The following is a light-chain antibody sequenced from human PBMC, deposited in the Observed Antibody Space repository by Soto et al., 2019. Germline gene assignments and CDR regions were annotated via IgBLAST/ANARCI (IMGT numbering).Light chain of an antibody. V-gene: IGKV3-11*01. J-gene: IGKJ4*01. CDR3: QQRSNWPPALT. Sequence: EIVLTQSPATLSLSPGERATLSCRASQSVSSYLAWYQQKPGQAPRLLIYGASNSATGIPARFSGSGSGTDFTLTISSLEPEDFAVYYCQQRSNWPPALTFGGGTRVQIK. CDR1: QSVSSY. CDR2: GAS.